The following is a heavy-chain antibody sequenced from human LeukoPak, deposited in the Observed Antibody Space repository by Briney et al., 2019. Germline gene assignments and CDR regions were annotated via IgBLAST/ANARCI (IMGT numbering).Heavy chain of an antibody. CDR1: GGSISSGGYY. D-gene: IGHD3-22*01. Sequence: SETLSLTCTVSGGSISSGGYYWSWIRQHPGKGLEWIGYIYYSGSTYYSPSLKSRVTISVDTSKNQFSLKLSPVTAADTAVYYCARDRDYYDSSGYMRYFDYWGQGTLVTVSS. V-gene: IGHV4-31*03. CDR2: IYYSGST. J-gene: IGHJ4*02. CDR3: ARDRDYYDSSGYMRYFDY.